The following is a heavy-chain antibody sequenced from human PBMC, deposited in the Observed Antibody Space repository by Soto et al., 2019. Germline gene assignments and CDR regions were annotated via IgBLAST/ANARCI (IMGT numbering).Heavy chain of an antibody. D-gene: IGHD3-10*01. Sequence: GGSLRLSCAASGCMFSDYGMRWVRQAPDKGLEWVAVIWYNGNNKYYADSVKGRFTISRDNAKNTLYLQMDSLRVEDSAVYYCARDRNHRSGSDNPPPDLWGQGTLVTVSS. J-gene: IGHJ5*02. CDR3: ARDRNHRSGSDNPPPDL. CDR2: IWYNGNNK. CDR1: GCMFSDYG. V-gene: IGHV3-33*01.